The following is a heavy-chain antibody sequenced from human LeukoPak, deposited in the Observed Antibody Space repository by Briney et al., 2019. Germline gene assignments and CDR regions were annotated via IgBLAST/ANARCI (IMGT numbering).Heavy chain of an antibody. CDR1: GGSISGYY. CDR2: IYYSGST. J-gene: IGHJ6*03. D-gene: IGHD3-9*01. V-gene: IGHV4-59*01. CDR3: ARDSTNYDILTGYYMQSYYMDV. Sequence: SETLSLTCTVSGGSISGYYWNWIRQPPGKRLEWIGYIYYSGSTDYHPSLKSRVTISVDTSKNQFSLKLSSVTAADTAAYYCARDSTNYDILTGYYMQSYYMDVWGKGTTVTVSS.